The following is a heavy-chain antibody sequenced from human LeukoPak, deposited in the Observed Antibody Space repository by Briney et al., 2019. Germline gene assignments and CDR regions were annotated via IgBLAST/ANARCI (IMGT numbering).Heavy chain of an antibody. V-gene: IGHV1-46*01. CDR2: INPSGGST. CDR1: GYTFTSYY. D-gene: IGHD6-13*01. Sequence: ASVKVSCKASGYTFTSYYMHWVRQAPGQGLEWTGIINPSGGSTSYAQKFQGRVTMTRDMSTSTVYMELSSLRSEDTAVYYCAREEGSSWLELAFDIWGQGTMVTVSS. J-gene: IGHJ3*02. CDR3: AREEGSSWLELAFDI.